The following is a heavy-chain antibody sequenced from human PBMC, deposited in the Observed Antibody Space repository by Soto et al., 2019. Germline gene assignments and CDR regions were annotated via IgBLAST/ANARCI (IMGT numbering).Heavy chain of an antibody. V-gene: IGHV1-69*13. Sequence: SVKVSCKASGGSFISYAISWLREAPGQGLDWMGCIIAIFGTANYAQKFQGRVTITADESTSTAYMELSSLRSEDTAVYYCAIFSSITIFGQVYWGQGTLVTVSS. D-gene: IGHD3-3*01. CDR3: AIFSSITIFGQVY. CDR2: IIAIFGTA. J-gene: IGHJ4*02. CDR1: GGSFISYA.